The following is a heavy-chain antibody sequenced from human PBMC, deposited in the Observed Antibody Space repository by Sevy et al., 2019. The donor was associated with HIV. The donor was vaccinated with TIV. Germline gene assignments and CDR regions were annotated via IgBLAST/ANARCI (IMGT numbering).Heavy chain of an antibody. Sequence: LSLTCTVSGGSISSGGYYWSWIRQHPGKGLEWIGYIYYSGSTYYNPSLKSRVTISVDTSKNQFSLKLSSVTAADTAVYYCMGGSDYYDSSGHIPWGQGTMVTVSS. CDR3: MGGSDYYDSSGHIP. CDR1: GGSISSGGYY. CDR2: IYYSGST. V-gene: IGHV4-31*03. J-gene: IGHJ3*01. D-gene: IGHD3-22*01.